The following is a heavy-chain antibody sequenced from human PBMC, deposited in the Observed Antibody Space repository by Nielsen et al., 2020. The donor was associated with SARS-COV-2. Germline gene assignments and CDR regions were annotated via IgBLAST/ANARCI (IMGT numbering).Heavy chain of an antibody. Sequence: GESLKISCAASGFTFSSYWMSWVRQAPGKGLEWVANIKQDGSEKYYVDSVKGRFTISRDNAKNSLYLQMNSLRAEDTAVYYCARDSIAVAGDYYYYGMDVWGQGTTVTVSS. CDR1: GFTFSSYW. D-gene: IGHD6-19*01. V-gene: IGHV3-7*01. J-gene: IGHJ6*02. CDR3: ARDSIAVAGDYYYYGMDV. CDR2: IKQDGSEK.